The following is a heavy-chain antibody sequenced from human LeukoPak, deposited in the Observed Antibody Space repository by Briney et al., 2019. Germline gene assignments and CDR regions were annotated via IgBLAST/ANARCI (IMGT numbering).Heavy chain of an antibody. CDR2: IYHSGST. D-gene: IGHD3-22*01. V-gene: IGHV4-34*01. CDR3: ARPAYDSSGYYNWFDP. Sequence: SETLSLTCAVYGGSFSGYYWSWIRQPPGKGLEWIGEIYHSGSTNYNPSLKSRVTISVDTSKNQFSLKLSSVTAADTAVYYCARPAYDSSGYYNWFDPWGQGTLVTVSS. J-gene: IGHJ5*02. CDR1: GGSFSGYY.